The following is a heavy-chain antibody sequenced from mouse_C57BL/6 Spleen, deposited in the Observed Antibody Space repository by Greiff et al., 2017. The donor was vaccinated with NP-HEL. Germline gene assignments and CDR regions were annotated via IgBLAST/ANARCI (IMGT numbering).Heavy chain of an antibody. CDR3: ARQGGYSNYVWFAY. J-gene: IGHJ3*01. Sequence: EVKLVESGGGLVKPGGSLKLSCAASGFTFSSYTMSWVRQTPEKRLEWVATISGGGGNTYYPDSVKGRFPISRDNAKNTLYLQMSSLRSEDTALYYCARQGGYSNYVWFAYWGQGTLVTVSA. D-gene: IGHD2-5*01. CDR2: ISGGGGNT. CDR1: GFTFSSYT. V-gene: IGHV5-9*01.